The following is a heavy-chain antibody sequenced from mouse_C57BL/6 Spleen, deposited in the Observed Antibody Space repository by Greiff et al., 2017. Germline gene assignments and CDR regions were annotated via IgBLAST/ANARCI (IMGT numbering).Heavy chain of an antibody. CDR1: GFTFSSYG. Sequence: DVHLVESGGDLVKPGGSLKLSCAASGFTFSSYGMSWVRQTPDKRLEWVATISSGGSYTYYPDSVKGRFTISRDNAKNTLYLQMSSLKSEDTAMYYCARPTVVADAMDYWGQGTSVTVSS. D-gene: IGHD1-1*01. CDR3: ARPTVVADAMDY. V-gene: IGHV5-6*01. J-gene: IGHJ4*01. CDR2: ISSGGSYT.